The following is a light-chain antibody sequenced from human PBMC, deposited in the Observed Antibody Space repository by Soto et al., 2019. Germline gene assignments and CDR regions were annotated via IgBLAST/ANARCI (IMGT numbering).Light chain of an antibody. CDR1: GSNIGAGYD. CDR2: GNN. V-gene: IGLV1-40*01. CDR3: QSYDRRLSGSKV. J-gene: IGLJ2*01. Sequence: QSVLTQPPSVSGAPGQRVTISCTGSGSNIGAGYDVHWYQQLPGTAPKLLIYGNNNRPSGVPDRFSGSKSGTSASLAITRLQADDEGDYYCQSYDRRLSGSKVFGGGTKLTVL.